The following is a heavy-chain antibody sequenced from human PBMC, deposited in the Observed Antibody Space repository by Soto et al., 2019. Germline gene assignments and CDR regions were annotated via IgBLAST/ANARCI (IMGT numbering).Heavy chain of an antibody. V-gene: IGHV4-39*07. J-gene: IGHJ4*02. Sequence: SETLSLTCTVSGDSITSNSYFWAWIRQPPGKGLEWIGSIYYSGSTNYNPSLKSRVTISVDTSKNQFSLKLTSVTAADTAVYYCARDKITGLFDYWGQGTLVTVSS. CDR1: GDSITSNSYF. D-gene: IGHD2-8*02. CDR3: ARDKITGLFDY. CDR2: IYYSGST.